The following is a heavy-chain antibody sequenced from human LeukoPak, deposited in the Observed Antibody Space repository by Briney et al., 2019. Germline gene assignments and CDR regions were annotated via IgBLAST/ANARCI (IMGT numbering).Heavy chain of an antibody. V-gene: IGHV1-18*04. CDR3: ARPAYYYDSSGYEYYFDY. Sequence: ASVKVSCKASGYTFSDYYIHWVRQAPGQGLEWMGWISAYNGNTNYAQKLQGRVTMTTDTSTSTAYMELRSLRSDDTAVYYCARPAYYYDSSGYEYYFDYWGQGTLVTVSS. J-gene: IGHJ4*02. CDR1: GYTFSDYY. CDR2: ISAYNGNT. D-gene: IGHD3-22*01.